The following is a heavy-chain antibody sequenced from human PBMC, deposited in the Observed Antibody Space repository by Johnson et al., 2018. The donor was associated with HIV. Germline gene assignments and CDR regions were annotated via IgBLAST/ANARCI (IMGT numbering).Heavy chain of an antibody. J-gene: IGHJ3*02. D-gene: IGHD6-19*01. Sequence: VQLVESGGGLVQPGRSLRLSCAASGFTFDDYAMHWVRQAPGKGLEWVSGISWNSGTIGYADSVKGRFTISIDNFKNTLYLQMNSLRAEDTAVYYCARDTRQWDACDIWGQGTMVTVSS. CDR3: ARDTRQWDACDI. V-gene: IGHV3-9*01. CDR2: ISWNSGTI. CDR1: GFTFDDYA.